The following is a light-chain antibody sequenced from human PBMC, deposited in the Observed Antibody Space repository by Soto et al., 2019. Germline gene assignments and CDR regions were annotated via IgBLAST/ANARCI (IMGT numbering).Light chain of an antibody. CDR2: EVS. J-gene: IGLJ1*01. CDR1: STDFVSYNR. Sequence: QSALTQPPSVSGSPGQSVTISCTGTSTDFVSYNRVSWYQQPPGTAPKLMIYEVSKRSSGVPDRFSGSKSGNTASLTISGLQAADEADYYCSLYTSENAYVFGTGTKV. V-gene: IGLV2-18*01. CDR3: SLYTSENAYV.